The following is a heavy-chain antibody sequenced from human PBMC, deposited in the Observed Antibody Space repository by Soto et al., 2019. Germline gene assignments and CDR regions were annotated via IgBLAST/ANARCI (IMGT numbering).Heavy chain of an antibody. Sequence: QVQLQESGPGLVKPSETLSLTCTVSGGSISSYYWSWIRQPPGKGLEWIGYIYYSGSTNYNPSLKGGVTLSVDPSKNRSSLKLSSGSAGDPAGYYGGRDPPEAGWFAPWGRGTLVTVSS. CDR2: IYYSGST. CDR3: GRDPPEAGWFAP. J-gene: IGHJ5*02. V-gene: IGHV4-59*01. CDR1: GGSISSYY.